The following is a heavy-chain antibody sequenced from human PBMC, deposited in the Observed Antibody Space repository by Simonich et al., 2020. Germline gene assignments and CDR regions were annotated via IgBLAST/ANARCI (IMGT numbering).Heavy chain of an antibody. J-gene: IGHJ1*01. Sequence: QVQLQQWGAGLLKPSETLSLTCAVYGGSFSGYYWSWIRQPPGKGLEWIGEINHSETTNYNPYLKSRVTISVDTSKNQFSLKRSSVTAADTAVYYCARGLRVAAAGTAFQHWGQGTLVTVSS. CDR1: GGSFSGYY. CDR3: ARGLRVAAAGTAFQH. CDR2: INHSETT. V-gene: IGHV4-34*01. D-gene: IGHD6-13*01.